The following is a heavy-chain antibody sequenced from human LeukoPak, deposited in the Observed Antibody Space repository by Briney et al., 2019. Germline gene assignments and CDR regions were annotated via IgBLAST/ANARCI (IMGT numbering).Heavy chain of an antibody. CDR2: IYYSGST. CDR1: GGSISSYY. Sequence: SETLSLTCTVSGGSISSYYWSWIRQPPGKGLEWIGYIYYSGSTNYNPSLKSRVTISVDTSENQFSLKLSSVTAADTAVYYCARDNSVRDEAWWFNPWGQGTLVTVSS. J-gene: IGHJ5*02. D-gene: IGHD5-24*01. CDR3: ARDNSVRDEAWWFNP. V-gene: IGHV4-59*01.